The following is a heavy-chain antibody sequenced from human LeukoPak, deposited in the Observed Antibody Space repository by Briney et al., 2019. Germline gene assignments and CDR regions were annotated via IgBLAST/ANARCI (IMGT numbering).Heavy chain of an antibody. D-gene: IGHD6-13*01. Sequence: GGSLRLSCAASGFTFSSYSMNWVRQAPGKGLEWVANIKQDGSEKYYVDSVKGRFTISRDNAKNSLYLQMNSLRAEDTAVYYCARVKPGIAAAGIFDYWGQGTLVTVSS. CDR3: ARVKPGIAAAGIFDY. CDR1: GFTFSSYS. V-gene: IGHV3-7*01. CDR2: IKQDGSEK. J-gene: IGHJ4*02.